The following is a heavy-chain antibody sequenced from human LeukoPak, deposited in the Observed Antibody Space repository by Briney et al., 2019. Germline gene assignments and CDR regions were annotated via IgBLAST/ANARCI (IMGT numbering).Heavy chain of an antibody. CDR2: TYYRSKWYN. CDR1: GYSVSRNSAA. V-gene: IGHV6-1*01. Sequence: PSQTLSLTCAISGYSVSRNSAAWNWIRQSPSRGLEWLGRTYYRSKWYNDYAVSVKSRITINPDTSKNQFSLQLNSVTPEDTAVYYCAIADIAGYSYGYVDYWGQGTLVTVSS. J-gene: IGHJ4*02. CDR3: AIADIAGYSYGYVDY. D-gene: IGHD5-18*01.